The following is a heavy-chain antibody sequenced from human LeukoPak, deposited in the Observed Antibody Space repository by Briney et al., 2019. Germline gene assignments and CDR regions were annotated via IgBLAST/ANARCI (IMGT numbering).Heavy chain of an antibody. CDR3: ARDLVLLWFGELSGPFDY. CDR2: ISYDGSNK. Sequence: GGSLRLSCAAPGFTFSSYAMHWVRQAPGKGLEWVAVISYDGSNKYYADSVKGRFTISRDNSKNTLYLQMNSLRAEDTAVYYCARDLVLLWFGELSGPFDYWGQGTLVTVSS. J-gene: IGHJ4*02. V-gene: IGHV3-30-3*01. CDR1: GFTFSSYA. D-gene: IGHD3-10*01.